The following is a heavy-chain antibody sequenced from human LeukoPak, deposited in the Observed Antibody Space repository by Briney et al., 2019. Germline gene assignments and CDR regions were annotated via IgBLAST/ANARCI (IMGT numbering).Heavy chain of an antibody. D-gene: IGHD2-8*01. Sequence: GGSLRLSCATSGFMFRKHIMSWVRQAPGKELEWVSSLSASGGNTYYADSVKGRFTISRDNSKNTLHLQMNSLRVDDTAVYFCAKSMLASDAFDIWGQGTMVTVPS. V-gene: IGHV3-23*01. CDR2: LSASGGNT. J-gene: IGHJ3*02. CDR1: GFMFRKHI. CDR3: AKSMLASDAFDI.